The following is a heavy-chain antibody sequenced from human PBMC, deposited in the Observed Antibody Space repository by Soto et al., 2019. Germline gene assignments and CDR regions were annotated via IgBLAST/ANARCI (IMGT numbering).Heavy chain of an antibody. Sequence: QVQLVQSGAEVKKPGSSVKVSCKASGGTFSSYAISWVRQAPGQGLEWMGGIIPIFGTANYAQKFQGRVTITADESTSTAYMELSSLRSEDTAVYYCARVRNHREVVGKYRSWELLEFNYWGQGTLVTVSS. V-gene: IGHV1-69*01. D-gene: IGHD1-26*01. J-gene: IGHJ4*02. CDR3: ARVRNHREVVGKYRSWELLEFNY. CDR2: IIPIFGTA. CDR1: GGTFSSYA.